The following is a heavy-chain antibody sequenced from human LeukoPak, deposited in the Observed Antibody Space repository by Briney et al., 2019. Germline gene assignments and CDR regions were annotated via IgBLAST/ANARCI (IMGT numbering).Heavy chain of an antibody. V-gene: IGHV4-39*07. CDR3: ARSGGSYSPFDY. CDR1: GGSISSSSYY. Sequence: SETLSLTCTVSGGSISSSSYYWGWIRQPPGTGLEWIGSIYYSGSTYYNPSLKSRVTISVDTSKNQFSLKLSSVTAADTAVYYCARSGGSYSPFDYWGQGTLVTVSS. CDR2: IYYSGST. J-gene: IGHJ4*02. D-gene: IGHD1-26*01.